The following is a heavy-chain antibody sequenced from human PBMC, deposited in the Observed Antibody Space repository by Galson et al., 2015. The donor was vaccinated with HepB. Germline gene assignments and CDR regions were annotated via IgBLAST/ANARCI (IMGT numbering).Heavy chain of an antibody. D-gene: IGHD3-10*01. CDR2: ISAYNGNT. CDR1: GYTFTSYG. Sequence: SVKVSCKASGYTFTSYGISWVRQAPGQGLEWMGWISAYNGNTNYAQKLQGRVTMTTDTSTSTAYMELRSLRSGDTAVYYCARDQGVIITLNWYFDLWGRGTLVTVSS. J-gene: IGHJ2*01. CDR3: ARDQGVIITLNWYFDL. V-gene: IGHV1-18*01.